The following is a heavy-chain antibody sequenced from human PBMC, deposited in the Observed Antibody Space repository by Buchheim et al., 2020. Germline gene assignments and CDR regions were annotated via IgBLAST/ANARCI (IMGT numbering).Heavy chain of an antibody. Sequence: QLQLVESGGGVVLPGTSLRLSCAPSGFTFSSYGMHWVRQAPGKGLEWVALISFDGSDKYYADSVKGRFTISRDNSKDTLYLQMNSLRVEDTAVYSCAKALHYSDRHNRLYSYYGMDMWGQGTT. V-gene: IGHV3-30*18. CDR3: AKALHYSDRHNRLYSYYGMDM. D-gene: IGHD3-22*01. CDR2: ISFDGSDK. CDR1: GFTFSSYG. J-gene: IGHJ6*02.